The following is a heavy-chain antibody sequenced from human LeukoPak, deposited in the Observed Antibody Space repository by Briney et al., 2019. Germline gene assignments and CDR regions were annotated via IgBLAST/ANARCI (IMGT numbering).Heavy chain of an antibody. Sequence: PGGSLRLSCAASGFTFSSYAMHWVRQAPGKGLEWVAVISYDGSNKYYADSVKGRFTISRDNSKNTLYLQMNSLRAEDTAVYYCGRDRHYFGSGSETWFDPWGQETLVTVSS. D-gene: IGHD3-10*01. CDR3: GRDRHYFGSGSETWFDP. CDR1: GFTFSSYA. V-gene: IGHV3-30*04. J-gene: IGHJ5*02. CDR2: ISYDGSNK.